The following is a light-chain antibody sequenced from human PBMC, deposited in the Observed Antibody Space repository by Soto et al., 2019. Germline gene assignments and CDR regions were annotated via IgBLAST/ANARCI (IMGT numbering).Light chain of an antibody. Sequence: QSALTQPASVSGSPGQSITISCTGTSSDVGGYNYVSWYQQHPGKAPKVMIYDVSNRPSGVSNRFSGSKSGTTASLTISGLQAEDEADYYCSSYTSSSSLYVFGTGTKLTVL. CDR3: SSYTSSSSLYV. V-gene: IGLV2-14*01. CDR1: SSDVGGYNY. CDR2: DVS. J-gene: IGLJ1*01.